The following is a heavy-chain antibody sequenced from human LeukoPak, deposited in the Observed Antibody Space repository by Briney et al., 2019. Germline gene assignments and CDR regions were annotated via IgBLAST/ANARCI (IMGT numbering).Heavy chain of an antibody. CDR3: AREAVAMMFDY. Sequence: GASVNVSCKASGGTFSSYAISWVRQARGQGLEWMGGIIPIFGTANYAQKFQGRVTITADESTSTAYMELSSLRSEDTAVYYCAREAVAMMFDYWGQGTLVTVSS. J-gene: IGHJ4*02. D-gene: IGHD6-19*01. CDR2: IIPIFGTA. CDR1: GGTFSSYA. V-gene: IGHV1-69*13.